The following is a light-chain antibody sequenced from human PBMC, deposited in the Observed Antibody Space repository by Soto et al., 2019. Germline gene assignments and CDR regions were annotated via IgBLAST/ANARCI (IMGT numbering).Light chain of an antibody. Sequence: EIVLTQSPGTLSLSPGERATLSCRASQSINIGALAWYQQKPGQPPRLLISGASSRSTGVPDRFRGSGSGTDFTLTITRLEPEDFELYYCQQYGNEPRTTFGGGTKVEI. CDR2: GAS. V-gene: IGKV3-20*01. CDR1: QSINIGA. J-gene: IGKJ4*01. CDR3: QQYGNEPRTT.